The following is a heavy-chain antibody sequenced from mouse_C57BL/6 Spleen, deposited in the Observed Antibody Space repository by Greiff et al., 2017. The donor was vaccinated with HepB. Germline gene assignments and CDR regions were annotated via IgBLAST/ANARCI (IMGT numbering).Heavy chain of an antibody. CDR3: ARSYKDYAMDY. D-gene: IGHD1-1*01. CDR2: ISSGSSTI. Sequence: EVKLEESGGGLVKPGGSLKLSCAASGFTFSDYGMHWVRQAPEKGLEWVAYISSGSSTIYYADTVKGRFTISRDNAKNTLFLQMTSLRSEDTAMYYCARSYKDYAMDYWGQGTSVTVSS. V-gene: IGHV5-17*01. CDR1: GFTFSDYG. J-gene: IGHJ4*01.